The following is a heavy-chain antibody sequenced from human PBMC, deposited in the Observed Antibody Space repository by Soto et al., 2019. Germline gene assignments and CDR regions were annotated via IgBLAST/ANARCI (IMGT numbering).Heavy chain of an antibody. CDR3: ARQEWERLYYYYYYGMDV. CDR1: GGSISSSSYY. J-gene: IGHJ6*02. CDR2: IYYSGST. V-gene: IGHV4-39*01. D-gene: IGHD1-26*01. Sequence: PSETLSLTCTVSGGSISSSSYYWGWIRQPPGKGLEWIGSIYYSGSTYYNPSLKSRVTISVDTSKNQFSLKLSSVTAADTAVYYCARQEWERLYYYYYYGMDVWGQGNTVTVSS.